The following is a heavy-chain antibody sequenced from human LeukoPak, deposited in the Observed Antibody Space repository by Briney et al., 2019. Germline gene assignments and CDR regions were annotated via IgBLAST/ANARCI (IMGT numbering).Heavy chain of an antibody. V-gene: IGHV1-69*05. Sequence: SVKVSCKTSGGTFNNSAISWVRQAPGQGLQWLGGIMPLFGTAGYAQKFQGRVTITKDESTRTVYLALTSLTSDDTAVYYCARDVHGDYGSGWFDPWGQGTLVSVSS. CDR3: ARDVHGDYGSGWFDP. CDR1: GGTFNNSA. J-gene: IGHJ5*02. D-gene: IGHD4-17*01. CDR2: IMPLFGTA.